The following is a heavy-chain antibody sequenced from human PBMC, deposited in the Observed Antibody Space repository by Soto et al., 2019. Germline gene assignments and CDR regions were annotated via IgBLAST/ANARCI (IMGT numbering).Heavy chain of an antibody. CDR1: GGSISSGGYY. CDR3: ARVLTYGDYGDDLLFDP. J-gene: IGHJ5*02. D-gene: IGHD4-17*01. V-gene: IGHV4-31*03. Sequence: QVQLQESGPGLVKPSQTLSLTCTVSGGSISSGGYYWSWIRQHPGKGLEGIGYIYYSGSTYYNPSLKSRVTISVDTSKNQFSLKLSSVTAADTAVYYCARVLTYGDYGDDLLFDPWGQGTLVTVSS. CDR2: IYYSGST.